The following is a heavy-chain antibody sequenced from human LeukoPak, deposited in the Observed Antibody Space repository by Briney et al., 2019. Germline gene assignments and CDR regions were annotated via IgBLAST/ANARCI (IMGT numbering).Heavy chain of an antibody. CDR2: INPYSGDT. V-gene: IGHV1-2*02. CDR3: ARDRRYFGTRPPYYFDY. CDR1: GYTFTGNY. D-gene: IGHD3-9*01. J-gene: IGHJ4*02. Sequence: ASVKVSCKASGYTFTGNYMHWVRQAPGQGLEWMGWINPYSGDTVYAQKFQGRVTVTRDTSINTAYMELSRLRSDDTAVYYCARDRRYFGTRPPYYFDYWGQGSLVTVSS.